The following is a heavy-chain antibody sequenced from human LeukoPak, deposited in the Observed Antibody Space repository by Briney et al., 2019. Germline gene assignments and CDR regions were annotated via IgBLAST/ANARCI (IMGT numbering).Heavy chain of an antibody. Sequence: ASVKVSCKASGYRFIGYYMHWLRQAPGQGLEWMGWINPNSGGTNYAQKFQGRVTMTRDTSISTAYMELSRPRSDDTAVYYCARNTIWTGYYAFDFWGQGTLVTVSS. CDR1: GYRFIGYY. CDR3: ARNTIWTGYYAFDF. CDR2: INPNSGGT. V-gene: IGHV1-2*02. D-gene: IGHD3/OR15-3a*01. J-gene: IGHJ3*01.